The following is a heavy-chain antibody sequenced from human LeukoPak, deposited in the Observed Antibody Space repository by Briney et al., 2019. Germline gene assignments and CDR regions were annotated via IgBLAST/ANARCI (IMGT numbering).Heavy chain of an antibody. CDR3: AKPHYYDSSGYYLSPDWYFDL. CDR1: GFTFSSYA. D-gene: IGHD3-22*01. Sequence: PGGSLRLSCAASGFTFSSYAMSWVRQAPGKGLEWVSAISGSGGSTYYADSVKGRFTISRDNSKNTLYLQMNSLRAEDTAVYYCAKPHYYDSSGYYLSPDWYFDLWGRGTLVTVSS. CDR2: ISGSGGST. V-gene: IGHV3-23*01. J-gene: IGHJ2*01.